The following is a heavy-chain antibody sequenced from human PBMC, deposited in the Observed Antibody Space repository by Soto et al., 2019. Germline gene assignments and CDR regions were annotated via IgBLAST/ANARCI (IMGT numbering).Heavy chain of an antibody. D-gene: IGHD4-17*01. Sequence: SETLSLTCNVSGDSIRSYYWSWIRQPPGKGLEWIGYMYYSGTNNYNPSLKSRVTISVDASKNQFSLKLSSVTAADTAVYYCARHVYGVFGWFDPWGQGTLVT. V-gene: IGHV4-59*08. CDR2: MYYSGTN. CDR3: ARHVYGVFGWFDP. CDR1: GDSIRSYY. J-gene: IGHJ5*02.